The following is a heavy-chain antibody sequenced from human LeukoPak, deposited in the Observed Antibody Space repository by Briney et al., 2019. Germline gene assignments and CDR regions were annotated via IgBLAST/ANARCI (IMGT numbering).Heavy chain of an antibody. CDR3: ARQLYSSATV. CDR1: GDSISSSNYF. J-gene: IGHJ6*02. D-gene: IGHD6-25*01. V-gene: IGHV4-39*01. Sequence: SETLSLTCTVSGDSISSSNYFWGWIRQPPGKGLEWVGNIYHSWNTFYNPSLKSRVAISADTSKNQFSLKLTFVTVADTAVYYCARQLYSSATVWGQGTTVIVSS. CDR2: IYHSWNT.